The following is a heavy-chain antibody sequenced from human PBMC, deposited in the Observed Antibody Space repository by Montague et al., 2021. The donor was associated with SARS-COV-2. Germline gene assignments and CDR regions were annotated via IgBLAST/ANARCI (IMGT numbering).Heavy chain of an antibody. CDR2: ISTSAYTT. D-gene: IGHD3-16*02. Sequence: SLRLSCAASGFTFSNYDMNWVRQAPGKWPEWISYISTSAYTTSYAGSVKGRFTISRDNGKNSLYLQMNSMRVEDTAVYYCTRDYRSIVGDGLDIWGQGTKVTVSS. CDR1: GFTFSNYD. J-gene: IGHJ3*02. V-gene: IGHV3-48*03. CDR3: TRDYRSIVGDGLDI.